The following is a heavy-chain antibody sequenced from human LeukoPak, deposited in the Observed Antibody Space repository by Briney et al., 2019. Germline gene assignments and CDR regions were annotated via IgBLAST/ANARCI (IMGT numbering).Heavy chain of an antibody. CDR1: GFTFSSYR. D-gene: IGHD6-19*01. CDR2: ISSSSTNI. V-gene: IGHV3-21*01. CDR3: ARGYSSGWYFDP. J-gene: IGHJ5*02. Sequence: GGSLRLSCAASGFTFSSYRMNWVRQAPGKGLEWVSSISSSSTNIYYADSVKGRFTISRDNAKNSLYLQMNSLRAEDTAVYYCARGYSSGWYFDPWGQGTLATVSS.